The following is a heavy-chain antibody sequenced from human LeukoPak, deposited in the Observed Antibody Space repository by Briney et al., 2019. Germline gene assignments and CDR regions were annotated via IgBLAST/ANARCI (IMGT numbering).Heavy chain of an antibody. D-gene: IGHD3-16*02. V-gene: IGHV3-74*01. Sequence: GGSLRLSCAASGFTFSSYWMHWVRQAPGKGLVWVSHINKDGSRTSYADSVKGRFTISRDNAKNTLYLQMNSLRAEDTAVYYCASFQKLRLGELSLYPPWGQGTLVTVSS. CDR2: INKDGSRT. CDR1: GFTFSSYW. CDR3: ASFQKLRLGELSLYPP. J-gene: IGHJ5*02.